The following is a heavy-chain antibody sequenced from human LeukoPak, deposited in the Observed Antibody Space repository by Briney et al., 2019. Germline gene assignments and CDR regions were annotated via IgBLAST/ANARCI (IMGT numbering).Heavy chain of an antibody. CDR1: GGSMTTHH. D-gene: IGHD5-18*01. J-gene: IGHJ4*02. CDR3: TTIKRGDIFGYFDF. V-gene: IGHV4-59*11. Sequence: SETLSLTCTVSGGSMTTHHWNWLRQTPGKGLEWIGYVFDSGRTKVNPSLTSRVTLSTDTSKNQLPLRLSSVTAADTAVYYCTTIKRGDIFGYFDFWGQGILVTVSS. CDR2: VFDSGRT.